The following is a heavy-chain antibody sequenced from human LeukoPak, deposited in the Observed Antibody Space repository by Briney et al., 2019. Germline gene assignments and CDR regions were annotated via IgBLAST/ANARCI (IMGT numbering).Heavy chain of an antibody. D-gene: IGHD6-6*01. CDR3: AREGRLIAARPGVDY. V-gene: IGHV1-2*02. CDR1: GYTFTGYY. J-gene: IGHJ4*02. Sequence: ASVTVSCKASGYTFTGYYMHWVRQAHGQGLEWMRWINPNSGGTNYAQKFQGRVTMTRDTSISTAYMELSRLRSDDTAVYYCAREGRLIAARPGVDYWGQGTLVTVSS. CDR2: INPNSGGT.